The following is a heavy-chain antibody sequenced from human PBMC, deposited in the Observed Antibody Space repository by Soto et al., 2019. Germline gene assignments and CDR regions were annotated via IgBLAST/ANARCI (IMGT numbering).Heavy chain of an antibody. V-gene: IGHV3-74*01. CDR1: GFTFSSYW. Sequence: SLRLSCAASGFTFSSYWMHWVRQPPGKGLVWVSRVNSDGSSTNYADSVKGRFTISRDNAKNTLYLQMNSLRAEDTAAYYCAGGVAGQFDYWGQGTLVTVSS. CDR3: AGGVAGQFDY. CDR2: VNSDGSST. J-gene: IGHJ4*02. D-gene: IGHD6-19*01.